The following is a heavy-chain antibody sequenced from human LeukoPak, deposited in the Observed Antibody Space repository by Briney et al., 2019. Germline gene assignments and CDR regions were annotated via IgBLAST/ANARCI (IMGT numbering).Heavy chain of an antibody. Sequence: SETLSLTCTVSGGSIGSSSYYWGWIRQPPGKGLEWIGSIYYSGSTYYNPSLKSRVTISVDTSKNQFSLKLSSVTAADTAVYYCARAYPDKIAVAGSGLWWFDPWGQGTLVTVSS. J-gene: IGHJ5*02. D-gene: IGHD6-19*01. V-gene: IGHV4-39*07. CDR3: ARAYPDKIAVAGSGLWWFDP. CDR2: IYYSGST. CDR1: GGSIGSSSYY.